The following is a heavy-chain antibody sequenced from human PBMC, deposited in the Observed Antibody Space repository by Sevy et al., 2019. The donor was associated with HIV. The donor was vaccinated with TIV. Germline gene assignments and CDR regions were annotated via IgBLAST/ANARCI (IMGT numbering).Heavy chain of an antibody. J-gene: IGHJ4*02. Sequence: SETLSLTCVVSGYSISSGYWWDWFRRPPGKGLELIGAIHYTGTTQYTPSLNRRVTVSADTSKNQFSLRLSSMTAADTAVYYCASHDWGREDYWGQGTLVTVSS. CDR1: GYSISSGYW. CDR3: ASHDWGREDY. CDR2: IHYTGTT. V-gene: IGHV4-38-2*01. D-gene: IGHD7-27*01.